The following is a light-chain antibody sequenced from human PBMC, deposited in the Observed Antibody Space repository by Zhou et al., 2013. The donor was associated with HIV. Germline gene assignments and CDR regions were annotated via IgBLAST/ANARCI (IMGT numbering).Light chain of an antibody. J-gene: IGKJ1*01. CDR1: QSLLHSDGKTY. Sequence: DVVMTQTPLSLSVTPGQPASISCKSSQSLLHSDGKTYLYWYLQKPGQSPQLLIYEVSSRFSGVPDRFSGSGSGTDFTLKISRVEAGGVLGFITCMQGIHRSVVPFGQGTKGEIK. CDR2: EVS. CDR3: MQGIHRSVVP. V-gene: IGKV2-29*03.